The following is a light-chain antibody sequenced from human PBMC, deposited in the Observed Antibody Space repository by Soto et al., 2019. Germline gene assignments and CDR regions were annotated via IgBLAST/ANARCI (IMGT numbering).Light chain of an antibody. V-gene: IGLV2-23*03. J-gene: IGLJ2*01. CDR3: CSYAGSSTFDVV. CDR1: SSDVGSYNL. Sequence: QSALTQPASVSGSPGQSITISCTGTSSDVGSYNLVSWYQQHPGKAPKIMIYEGSKRPSGVSNRFSGSKSGNTASLTISGLQAEDEADYYCCSYAGSSTFDVVFGGGTKVTVL. CDR2: EGS.